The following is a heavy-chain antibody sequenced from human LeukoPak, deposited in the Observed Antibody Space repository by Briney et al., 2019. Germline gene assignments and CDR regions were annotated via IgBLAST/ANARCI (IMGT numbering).Heavy chain of an antibody. D-gene: IGHD3-22*01. V-gene: IGHV1-2*02. Sequence: AASVKVSCKAPGYTFTGYYMHWVRQAPGQGLEWMGWINPNSGGTNYAQKFQGRVTMTRDTSISTAYMELSRLRSDDTAVYYCARDADPYDSSGWLVYWGQGTLVTVSS. J-gene: IGHJ4*02. CDR2: INPNSGGT. CDR3: ARDADPYDSSGWLVY. CDR1: GYTFTGYY.